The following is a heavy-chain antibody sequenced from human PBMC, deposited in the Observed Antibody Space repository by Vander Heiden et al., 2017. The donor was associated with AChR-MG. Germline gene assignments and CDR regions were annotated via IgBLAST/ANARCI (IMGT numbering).Heavy chain of an antibody. J-gene: IGHJ4*02. D-gene: IGHD6-13*01. CDR1: GGSISGSGYS. CDR2: IYDSGGT. Sequence: QLQLQESGPGLAKPSEPSSPTCTVSGGSISGSGYSWGWTRRPPGKGLEWIGSIYDSGGTYYTPSLKSRVTIAVDTSKNQFSLKLSSVTAADTAVYYCARSPSGQQLGDHDYWGQGTLVTVSS. CDR3: ARSPSGQQLGDHDY. V-gene: IGHV4-39*01.